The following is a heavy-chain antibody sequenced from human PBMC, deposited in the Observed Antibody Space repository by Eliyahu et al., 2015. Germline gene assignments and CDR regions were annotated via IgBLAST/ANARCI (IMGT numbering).Heavy chain of an antibody. J-gene: IGHJ1*01. D-gene: IGHD5-18*01. CDR2: INHSGST. V-gene: IGHV4-34*01. CDR1: GGSFSGYY. Sequence: QVQLQQWGAGLLKPSETLSLTCAVYGGSFSGYYWSWIRQPPGKGLEWIGEINHSGSTNYNPSLKSRVTISVDTSKNQFSLKLSSVTAADTAVYYCARGKQLWFSGAEYFQHWGQGTLVTVSS. CDR3: ARGKQLWFSGAEYFQH.